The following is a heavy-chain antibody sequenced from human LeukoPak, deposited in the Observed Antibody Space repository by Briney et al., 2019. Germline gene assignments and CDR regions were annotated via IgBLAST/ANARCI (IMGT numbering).Heavy chain of an antibody. Sequence: SESLSLTCTVSGGSIRSFDNYWVWIRQPPGKGLEWIGGIHYNGNTYYYPSLKSRVTISVDTSKNQFSLRLSSVTAADTAVYYCARDVRDSSGFYLRAFDYWGQGTLVTVSS. D-gene: IGHD3-22*01. J-gene: IGHJ4*02. CDR3: ARDVRDSSGFYLRAFDY. CDR2: IHYNGNT. CDR1: GGSIRSFDNY. V-gene: IGHV4-39*07.